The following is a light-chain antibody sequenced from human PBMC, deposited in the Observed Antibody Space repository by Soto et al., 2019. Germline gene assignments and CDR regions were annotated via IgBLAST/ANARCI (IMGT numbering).Light chain of an antibody. J-gene: IGKJ2*01. Sequence: DIQMTQSPSSLSASVGDRVTITCQASQDINKYLNWYQQKPGKAPKVLIYDASNSETGVPSRFSVSGSRTDFTFTISSLQPEDFATYYCQQYDNVLFTSTFGQGTKVEMK. V-gene: IGKV1-33*01. CDR3: QQYDNVLFTST. CDR2: DAS. CDR1: QDINKY.